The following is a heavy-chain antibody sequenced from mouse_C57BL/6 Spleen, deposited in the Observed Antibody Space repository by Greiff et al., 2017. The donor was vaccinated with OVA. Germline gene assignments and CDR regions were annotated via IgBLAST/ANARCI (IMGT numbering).Heavy chain of an antibody. Sequence: QVQLQQSGAELAKPGASVKLSCKASGYTFTSYWMHWVKQRPGQGLEWIRYINPSSGYPKYNQKFKDKATLTADKSSSTAYMQLSSLTYEDSAVYYCARKLYGSSFYWYFDVWGTGTTVTVSS. V-gene: IGHV1-7*01. CDR2: INPSSGYP. CDR3: ARKLYGSSFYWYFDV. J-gene: IGHJ1*03. CDR1: GYTFTSYW. D-gene: IGHD1-1*01.